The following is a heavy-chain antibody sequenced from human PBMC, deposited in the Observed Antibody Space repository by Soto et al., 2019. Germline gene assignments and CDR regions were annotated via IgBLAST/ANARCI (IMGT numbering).Heavy chain of an antibody. D-gene: IGHD3-10*01. CDR1: GFTFSSYA. J-gene: IGHJ4*02. CDR2: ITGSGGTT. Sequence: EVQLLESGGGLVQPGGSLRLSCAASGFTFSSYAMSWVRQAPGKGLEWVSSITGSGGTTYYANFVKGRFTISRDNSKNTLHLQMNSLRAEDTAVYYCAKVYYGSGTATAWGQGTLVTVSS. CDR3: AKVYYGSGTATA. V-gene: IGHV3-23*01.